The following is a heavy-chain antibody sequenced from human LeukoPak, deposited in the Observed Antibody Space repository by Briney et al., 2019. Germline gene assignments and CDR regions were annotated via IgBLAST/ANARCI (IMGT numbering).Heavy chain of an antibody. CDR1: GGSFSGYY. CDR3: ARGPNVWGKRDY. V-gene: IGHV4-34*01. J-gene: IGHJ4*02. D-gene: IGHD3-16*01. CDR2: INHSGST. Sequence: SETLSLSCALPGGSFSGYYWSWIRQPPGKGLEWIGEINHSGSTNYNPSLKSRVTISVDTSKNQFSLKLSSVTAADTAVYYCARGPNVWGKRDYWGQGTLVTVSS.